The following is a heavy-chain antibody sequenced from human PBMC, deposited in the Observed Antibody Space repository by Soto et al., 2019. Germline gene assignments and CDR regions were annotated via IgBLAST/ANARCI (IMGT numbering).Heavy chain of an antibody. CDR1: GGTFSSYA. Sequence: SVKVSCKASGGTFSSYAISWVRQAPGQGLEWMGGIIPIFGTANYAQKFQGRVTITADESTSTAYMELSSLRSEDTAVYYCARDGRGRNFDWLKDGMDVWGQGTPVTVSS. J-gene: IGHJ6*02. CDR3: ARDGRGRNFDWLKDGMDV. V-gene: IGHV1-69*13. CDR2: IIPIFGTA. D-gene: IGHD3-9*01.